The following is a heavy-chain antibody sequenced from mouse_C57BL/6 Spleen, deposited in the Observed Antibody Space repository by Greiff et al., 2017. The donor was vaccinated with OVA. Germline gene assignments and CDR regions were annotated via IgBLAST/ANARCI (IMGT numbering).Heavy chain of an antibody. CDR1: GYAFSSSW. CDR3: ATYGNYEPY. Sequence: QVQLKQSGPELVKPGASVKISCKASGYAFSSSWMNWVKQRPGKGLEWIGRIYPGDGDTNYNGKFKGKATLTADKSSSTAYMQLSSLTSEDSAVYFCATYGNYEPYWGQGTLVTVSA. J-gene: IGHJ3*01. D-gene: IGHD2-1*01. V-gene: IGHV1-82*01. CDR2: IYPGDGDT.